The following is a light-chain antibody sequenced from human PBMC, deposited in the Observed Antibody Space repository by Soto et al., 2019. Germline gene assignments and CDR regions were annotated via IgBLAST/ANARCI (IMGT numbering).Light chain of an antibody. CDR1: QNIGRF. V-gene: IGKV1-39*01. CDR2: VAS. Sequence: IQMTQSPSSVSASVGDRVTITCRASQNIGRFLNWHQQKPGKAPNVLINVASTLRSGVPSRFSGSGSGTDFNLTINSLQPEDFATYFCQQSFTTPLTFGGGTKVDIK. CDR3: QQSFTTPLT. J-gene: IGKJ4*01.